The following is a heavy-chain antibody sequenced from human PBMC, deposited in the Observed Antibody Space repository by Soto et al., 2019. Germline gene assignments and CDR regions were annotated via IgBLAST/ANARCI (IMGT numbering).Heavy chain of an antibody. Sequence: GGSLRLSCSASGFTFSSYWMSWVRQAPGRGLEWMANIKYDGSEKYYVDSVKGRLTISRDNAKNSLYLQMNSLRAEDTAVYYCASSPHKDSRPDYWGQGTLVTVSS. CDR1: GFTFSSYW. D-gene: IGHD6-13*01. CDR2: IKYDGSEK. V-gene: IGHV3-7*03. J-gene: IGHJ4*02. CDR3: ASSPHKDSRPDY.